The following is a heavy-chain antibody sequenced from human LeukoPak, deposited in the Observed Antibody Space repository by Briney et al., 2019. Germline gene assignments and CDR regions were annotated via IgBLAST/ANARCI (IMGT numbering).Heavy chain of an antibody. CDR2: ISSSSSYI. CDR3: ARMAVAAHDAFDI. CDR1: GFTFSSYS. D-gene: IGHD6-19*01. Sequence: SGGSLRLSCAASGFTFSSYSMNWVRQAPGKGLEWVSSISSSSSYIYYADSVKGRFTISRDNAKNSLYLQMNSLRAEDTAVYYCARMAVAAHDAFDIWGQGTMVAVSS. J-gene: IGHJ3*02. V-gene: IGHV3-21*01.